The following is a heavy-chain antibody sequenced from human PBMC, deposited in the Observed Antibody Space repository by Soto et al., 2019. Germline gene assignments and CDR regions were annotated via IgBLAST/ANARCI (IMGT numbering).Heavy chain of an antibody. CDR1: GYTFTIYL. D-gene: IGHD3-16*01. V-gene: IGHV1-46*01. CDR2: INPSGGGT. J-gene: IGHJ4*02. Sequence: ASVKVSCKTSGYTFTIYLIHWVRQAPGQGLEWMGIINPSGGGTTFAQKFQGRVIMTRDTSTSTVYIALSSLTSEDSAIYYCAREEGAIGTWRQGTLVTVSS. CDR3: AREEGAIGT.